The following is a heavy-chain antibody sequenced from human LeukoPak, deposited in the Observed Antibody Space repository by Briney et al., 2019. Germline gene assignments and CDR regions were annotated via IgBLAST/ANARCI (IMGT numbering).Heavy chain of an antibody. Sequence: ASVKVSCKASGYTFTGYYMHWVRQAPGQGLEWMGWINPNSGGTNYAQKFQGRVTMTRDTSISTAYMELSRLRSDDTAVHYCARGYCSSTSCYSFDYWGQGTLVTVSS. CDR1: GYTFTGYY. D-gene: IGHD2-2*02. J-gene: IGHJ4*02. V-gene: IGHV1-2*02. CDR2: INPNSGGT. CDR3: ARGYCSSTSCYSFDY.